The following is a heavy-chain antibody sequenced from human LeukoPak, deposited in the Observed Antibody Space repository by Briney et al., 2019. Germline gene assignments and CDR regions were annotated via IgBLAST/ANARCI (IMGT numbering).Heavy chain of an antibody. V-gene: IGHV1-69*05. D-gene: IGHD1-26*01. CDR2: IIPIFGTA. CDR3: ARGRGRVSYYFDY. CDR1: EGTFSTYA. Sequence: GASVKVSCKASEGTFSTYAISWVRQAPGQGLEWMGGIIPIFGTANYAQKFQGRVTITTDESTSTAYMELSSLRSEDTAVYYCARGRGRVSYYFDYWGQGTLVTVSS. J-gene: IGHJ4*02.